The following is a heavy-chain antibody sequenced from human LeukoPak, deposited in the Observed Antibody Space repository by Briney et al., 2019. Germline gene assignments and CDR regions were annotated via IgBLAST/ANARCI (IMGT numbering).Heavy chain of an antibody. CDR2: IYYSGST. CDR1: GGSIRSYY. Sequence: SETLSLTCTVSGGSIRSYYWSWIRQPPGKGLEWIAYIYYSGSTNYNPSLKSRVTISVDTSKNQFSLKLSSVTAADTAVYYCARGRVDIWGQGTMVTVSS. J-gene: IGHJ3*02. V-gene: IGHV4-59*01. CDR3: ARGRVDI.